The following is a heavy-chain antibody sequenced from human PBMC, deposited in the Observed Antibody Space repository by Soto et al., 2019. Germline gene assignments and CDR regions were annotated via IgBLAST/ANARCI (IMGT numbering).Heavy chain of an antibody. Sequence: QVQVMQSGAEVRKPGASVKISCLASGYTVISYALNWVRQAPGQRLEWMGRINTGNGNTDYSQRFQGRITITRDTSATTVYMELTSLTSEDTAVYYCATAEGTVTTGWYGMDVWGQGTTVTVSS. CDR3: ATAEGTVTTGWYGMDV. V-gene: IGHV1-3*04. D-gene: IGHD4-17*01. J-gene: IGHJ6*02. CDR1: GYTVISYA. CDR2: INTGNGNT.